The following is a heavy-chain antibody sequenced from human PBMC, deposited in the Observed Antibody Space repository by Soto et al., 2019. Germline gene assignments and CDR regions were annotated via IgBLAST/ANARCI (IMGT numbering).Heavy chain of an antibody. CDR1: GFTFSTYG. CDR3: AKDLQSYGDYDYYCYGMDV. CDR2: ISYDGTNK. Sequence: QVQLVESGGGEVQPGRSLTISCAASGFTFSTYGMHWVRQTPGKGLEWVAVISYDGTNKFYSDSVKGRFTISRDNFKNTLTLQMNSLSAGDTAVYSCAKDLQSYGDYDYYCYGMDVWGLGTRVTVSS. D-gene: IGHD4-17*01. V-gene: IGHV3-30*18. J-gene: IGHJ6*02.